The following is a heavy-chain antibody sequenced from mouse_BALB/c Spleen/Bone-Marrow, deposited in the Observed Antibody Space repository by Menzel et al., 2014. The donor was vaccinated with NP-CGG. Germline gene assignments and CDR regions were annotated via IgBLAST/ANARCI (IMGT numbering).Heavy chain of an antibody. D-gene: IGHD1-1*01. CDR1: GYAFSSSW. V-gene: IGHV1-82*01. CDR2: IYPGDGDT. J-gene: IGHJ2*01. Sequence: QLKQSGPELVNPGASVKISCKASGYAFSSSWMNWVKQRPGQGLEWIGRIYPGDGDTNYNGKFKGKATLTADKSSSTAYMQLSSLTSVDSAVYFCARDYYGSSYDYWGQGTTLTVSS. CDR3: ARDYYGSSYDY.